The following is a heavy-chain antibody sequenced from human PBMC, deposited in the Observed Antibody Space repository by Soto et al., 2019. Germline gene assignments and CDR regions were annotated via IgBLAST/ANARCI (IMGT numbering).Heavy chain of an antibody. CDR3: AKELVVVPAPTKYYFDY. CDR1: GFTFSSYA. V-gene: IGHV3-23*01. D-gene: IGHD2-2*01. Sequence: EVQLLESGGGLVQPGGSLRLSCAASGFTFSSYAMSWVRQAPGKGLEWVSAISGSGGSTYYADSVKGRFTISRDNSKNTLYLQMNSLRDEDTAVYYCAKELVVVPAPTKYYFDYWGQGTLVTVSS. CDR2: ISGSGGST. J-gene: IGHJ4*02.